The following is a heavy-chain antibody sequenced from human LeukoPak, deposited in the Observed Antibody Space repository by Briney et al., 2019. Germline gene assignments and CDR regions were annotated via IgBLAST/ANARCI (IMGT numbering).Heavy chain of an antibody. CDR3: ARAKSGWYYFDY. Sequence: GSLRLSCAASGFTFSSYWMSWIRQPPGKGLEWIGYIYYSGSTNYNPSLKSRVTISVDTSKTQFSLKLSSVTAADTAVYYCARAKSGWYYFDYWGQGTLVTVSS. V-gene: IGHV4-59*01. CDR1: GFTFSSYW. D-gene: IGHD6-19*01. J-gene: IGHJ4*02. CDR2: IYYSGST.